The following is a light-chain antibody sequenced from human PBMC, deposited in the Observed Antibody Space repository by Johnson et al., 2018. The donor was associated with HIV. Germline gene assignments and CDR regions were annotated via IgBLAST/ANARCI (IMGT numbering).Light chain of an antibody. CDR3: GTWDSSLISNV. J-gene: IGLJ1*01. V-gene: IGLV1-51*02. CDR1: SSNIGNNY. CDR2: ENN. Sequence: QSVLTQPPSVSAAPGQKVTISCSGSSSNIGNNYVSWYQQLPGTAPKLLIYENNKRPSGIPDRVSGSKSGTSATLGITGLQTGDEADYYCGTWDSSLISNVFVPVTKVPV.